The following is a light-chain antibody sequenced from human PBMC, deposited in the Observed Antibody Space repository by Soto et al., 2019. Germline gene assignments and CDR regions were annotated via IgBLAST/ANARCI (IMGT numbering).Light chain of an antibody. V-gene: IGKV1-39*01. CDR1: RSVSNY. CDR2: VAS. CDR3: QQYNSYPGT. Sequence: DIQMTQSPSSLSASVGDIVTITCRASRSVSNYLNWYQQKPGKAPKLLIYVASSLQSGFPSRFSGSGSGTEFTLTISSLQPDDFATYYCQQYNSYPGTFGQGTKVDIK. J-gene: IGKJ1*01.